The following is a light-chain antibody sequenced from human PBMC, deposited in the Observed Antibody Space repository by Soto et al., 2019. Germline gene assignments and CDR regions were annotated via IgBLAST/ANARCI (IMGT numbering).Light chain of an antibody. J-gene: IGKJ4*01. CDR1: QNIYNN. V-gene: IGKV3-11*01. Sequence: EIVLTQSPATLSLSPGERATLSCRASQNIYNNLGWYQQKPGQAPRLLISDASTRATGVPARFSGSGSGTDFSLTSSSLQPEDFAVYYCQQRSRWPLTFGGGTKVEIK. CDR3: QQRSRWPLT. CDR2: DAS.